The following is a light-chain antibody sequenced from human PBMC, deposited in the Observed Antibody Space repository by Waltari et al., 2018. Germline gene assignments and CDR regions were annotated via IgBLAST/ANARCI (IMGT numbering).Light chain of an antibody. V-gene: IGKV3-20*01. J-gene: IGKJ1*01. CDR3: QHYVRLPVT. CDR1: QSVSRA. Sequence: EIVLTQSPGTLSLSPGERVILSCRVSQSVSRALAWYQQKPGQAPRLLIYGASNRATGIPDRFSGSGSGTDFSLTIGRLEPEDFAVYYCQHYVRLPVTFGQGTKVEIK. CDR2: GAS.